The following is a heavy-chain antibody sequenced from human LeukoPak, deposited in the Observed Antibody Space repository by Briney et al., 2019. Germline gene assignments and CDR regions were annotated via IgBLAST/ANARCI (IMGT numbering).Heavy chain of an antibody. CDR3: ARGPSTHRLRRYYYYMDV. V-gene: IGHV4-34*01. D-gene: IGHD1-14*01. J-gene: IGHJ6*03. Sequence: PSETLSLTCAVYGGSFSGYYWSWIRQPPGKGLEWIGEINHSGSTNYNPSLKSRVTISVDTSKNQFSLKLSSVTAADTAVYYCARGPSTHRLRRYYYYMDVWGKGTTVTVSS. CDR1: GGSFSGYY. CDR2: INHSGST.